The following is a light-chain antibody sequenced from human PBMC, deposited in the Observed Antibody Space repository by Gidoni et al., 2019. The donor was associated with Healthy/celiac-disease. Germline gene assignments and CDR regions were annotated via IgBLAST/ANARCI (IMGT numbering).Light chain of an antibody. Sequence: SYVLTQAPSVSVAPGTTARITCGGDNIEAKAVHWYQQRPGQAPVVVVFDISDRPSGTPERVSGSNSGNAATLTISEVEAGDEAVYYCHVLDSVSDHIVFGGGTKLTVL. V-gene: IGLV3-21*03. CDR2: DIS. CDR1: NIEAKA. J-gene: IGLJ2*01. CDR3: HVLDSVSDHIV.